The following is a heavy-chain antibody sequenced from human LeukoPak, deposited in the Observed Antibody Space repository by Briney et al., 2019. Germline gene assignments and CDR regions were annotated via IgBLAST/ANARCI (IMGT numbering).Heavy chain of an antibody. D-gene: IGHD6-13*01. CDR1: GFTFSSYA. J-gene: IGHJ4*02. V-gene: IGHV3-23*01. CDR2: ITGSGSST. CDR3: AKDLRIAAAGFDY. Sequence: GGSLRLSCAASGFTFSSYAMSWVRQAPGKGLEWVSAITGSGSSTYYADSVKGRFTISRDNSKNTLYLQMNSLRAEDTAVYYCAKDLRIAAAGFDYWGQGTVAIVSS.